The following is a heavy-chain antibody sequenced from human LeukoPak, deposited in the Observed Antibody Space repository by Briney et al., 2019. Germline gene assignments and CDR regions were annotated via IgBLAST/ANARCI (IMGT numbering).Heavy chain of an antibody. CDR1: GGSISGYH. J-gene: IGHJ4*02. Sequence: PSETLSLTCTVSGGSISGYHWNWIRQPPGKGLEWIGYIYYSGSTDSNPSLKSRVTISVDTSKNQFTLKLTSVTAADTAVYYCAKDLHWNQFDYWGQGTLVTVSS. CDR2: IYYSGST. V-gene: IGHV4-59*12. D-gene: IGHD1-1*01. CDR3: AKDLHWNQFDY.